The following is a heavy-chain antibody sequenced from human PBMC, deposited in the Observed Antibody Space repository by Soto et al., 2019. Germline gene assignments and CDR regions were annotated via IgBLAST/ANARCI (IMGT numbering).Heavy chain of an antibody. CDR2: IYYSGST. CDR3: ATYNFWSGYAIDY. D-gene: IGHD3-3*01. Sequence: SETLSLTCTVSGGSISSYYWSWIRQPPGKGLEWIGYIYYSGSTNYNPSLKSRVTISVDTSKNQFSPKLSSVTAADTAAYYCATYNFWSGYAIDYWGQGTLVTVSS. CDR1: GGSISSYY. V-gene: IGHV4-59*01. J-gene: IGHJ4*02.